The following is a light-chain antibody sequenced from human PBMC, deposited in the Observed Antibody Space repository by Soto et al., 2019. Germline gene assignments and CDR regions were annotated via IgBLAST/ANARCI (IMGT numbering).Light chain of an antibody. CDR1: SSDVGSYHY. Sequence: QSVLTQPASVSGSPGQSITISCTGTSSDVGSYHYVSWFQQHPGKAPKLIICEVSDRPSGVSTRFSGSKSGDTASLTISGLQADDEADYYCSSYTSGRDVYVFGGGTKVTVL. CDR2: EVS. V-gene: IGLV2-14*01. CDR3: SSYTSGRDVYV. J-gene: IGLJ1*01.